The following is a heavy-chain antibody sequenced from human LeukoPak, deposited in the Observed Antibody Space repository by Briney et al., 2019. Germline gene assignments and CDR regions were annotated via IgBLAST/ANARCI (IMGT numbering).Heavy chain of an antibody. CDR1: GNTLTGYY. V-gene: IGHV1-2*02. CDR2: INPNSGGT. CDR3: ARGPPRLRSPLDY. D-gene: IGHD4-17*01. Sequence: GASVKVSCKASGNTLTGYYMNWVRQAPGQGLEWIGWINPNSGGTNYAQKFQGRVTMTRDTSISTAYMELSGLRSDDTAVYYCARGPPRLRSPLDYWGQGTLVTVSS. J-gene: IGHJ4*02.